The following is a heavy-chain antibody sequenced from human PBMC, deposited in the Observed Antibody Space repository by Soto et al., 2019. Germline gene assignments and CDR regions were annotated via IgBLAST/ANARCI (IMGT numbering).Heavy chain of an antibody. D-gene: IGHD1-1*01. CDR3: ARGLERTSFYFDY. Sequence: SETLSLTCAVYGGSFSGCYWSWIRQPPGKGLEWIGEINHSGSTNYNPSLKSRVTISVDTSKNQFSLKLSSVTAADTAVYYCARGLERTSFYFDYWGQGTLVTVSS. CDR2: INHSGST. V-gene: IGHV4-34*01. J-gene: IGHJ4*02. CDR1: GGSFSGCY.